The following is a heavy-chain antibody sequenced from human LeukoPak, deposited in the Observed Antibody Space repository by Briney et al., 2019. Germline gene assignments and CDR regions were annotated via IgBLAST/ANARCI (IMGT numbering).Heavy chain of an antibody. CDR2: ISSSSSYI. V-gene: IGHV3-21*01. Sequence: PGGSLRLSCAASGFTFSSYSMNWVRQAPGKGLEWVSSISSSSSYIYYADSVKGRFTISRDNSKNTLYLQMNSLRGEDTAVYYCAKPPVGYCSSTSCYACDYWGQGTLVTVSS. CDR3: AKPPVGYCSSTSCYACDY. D-gene: IGHD2-2*01. CDR1: GFTFSSYS. J-gene: IGHJ4*02.